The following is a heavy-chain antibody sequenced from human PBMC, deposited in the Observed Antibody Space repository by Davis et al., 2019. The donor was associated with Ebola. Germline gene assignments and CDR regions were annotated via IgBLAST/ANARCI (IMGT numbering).Heavy chain of an antibody. D-gene: IGHD1-26*01. CDR1: GFVFRNYV. Sequence: GESLKISCAASGFVFRNYVMSWVRQAQGKGLEWVSTLGTSADTYYADSVKGRFTISRDNSKNTLYLQMNSLRADDTAVYYCAKDLRLGSYSDDYWGQGTLVTVSS. CDR2: LGTSADT. J-gene: IGHJ4*02. CDR3: AKDLRLGSYSDDY. V-gene: IGHV3-23*01.